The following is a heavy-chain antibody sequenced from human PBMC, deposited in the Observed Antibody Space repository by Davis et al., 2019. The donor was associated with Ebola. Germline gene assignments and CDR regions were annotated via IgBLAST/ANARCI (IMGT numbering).Heavy chain of an antibody. Sequence: GESLKISCAASGFTFSSYWMSWVRQAPGKGLEWVANIKQDGSEKYYVDSVKGRFTISRDNAKNSLYLQMNSLRAEDTAVYYCARDGYNKGAFDIWGQGTMVTVSS. V-gene: IGHV3-7*01. J-gene: IGHJ3*02. CDR3: ARDGYNKGAFDI. D-gene: IGHD5-24*01. CDR1: GFTFSSYW. CDR2: IKQDGSEK.